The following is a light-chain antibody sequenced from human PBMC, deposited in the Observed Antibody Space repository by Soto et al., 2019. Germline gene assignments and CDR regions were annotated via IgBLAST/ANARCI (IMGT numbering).Light chain of an antibody. J-gene: IGLJ1*01. CDR2: EVS. CDR3: SSYTSSTNYV. V-gene: IGLV2-14*01. CDR1: SSDVGGYNY. Sequence: QSALTQPASVSGSPGQSITISCTGTSSDVGGYNYVSWYQQHPGKAPKLIIYEVSNRPSGVSNRFFGSKSGNTASLTISGVQAEDEADYYCSSYTSSTNYVFGTGTKLTVL.